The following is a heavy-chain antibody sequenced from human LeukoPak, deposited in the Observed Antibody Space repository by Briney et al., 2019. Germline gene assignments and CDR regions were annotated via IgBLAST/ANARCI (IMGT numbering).Heavy chain of an antibody. CDR1: GFTFSSYS. J-gene: IGHJ4*02. CDR3: AKVTTFYGGDSPLDY. V-gene: IGHV3-21*04. D-gene: IGHD4-23*01. Sequence: GGSLRLSCAASGFTFSSYSMNWVRQAPGRGLEWVSSISSSSSYIYSADSVKGRFTISRDNAKYSLYLQMTSLRAEDTAVYYCAKVTTFYGGDSPLDYWGQGTQVTVSP. CDR2: ISSSSSYI.